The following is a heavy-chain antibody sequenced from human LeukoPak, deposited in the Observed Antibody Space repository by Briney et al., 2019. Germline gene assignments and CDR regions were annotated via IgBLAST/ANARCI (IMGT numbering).Heavy chain of an antibody. D-gene: IGHD3-3*01. CDR1: GCTFSSYS. Sequence: GGSLRLSCAASGCTFSSYSMTWVRQAPGKGLEWVSSISSSSSYIYYADSVKGRFTISRDNAKNSLYLQMNSLRAEDTAVYYCARDHPYYDFWSGYFELYYYYGMDVWGQGTTVTVSS. CDR2: ISSSSSYI. V-gene: IGHV3-21*01. CDR3: ARDHPYYDFWSGYFELYYYYGMDV. J-gene: IGHJ6*02.